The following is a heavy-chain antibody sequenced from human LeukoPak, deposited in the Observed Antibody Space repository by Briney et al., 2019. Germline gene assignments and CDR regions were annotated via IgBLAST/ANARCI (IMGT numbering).Heavy chain of an antibody. J-gene: IGHJ4*02. CDR1: GGTFSSYA. CDR3: ARGYCSSTSCYLRSGYYFDY. CDR2: IIPIFGTA. V-gene: IGHV1-69*13. Sequence: GASVKVSCTASGGTFSSYAISWVRQAPGQGLEWMGGIIPIFGTANYAQKFQGRVTITADESTSTAYMELSSLRSEDTAVYYCARGYCSSTSCYLRSGYYFDYWGQGTLVTVSS. D-gene: IGHD2-2*01.